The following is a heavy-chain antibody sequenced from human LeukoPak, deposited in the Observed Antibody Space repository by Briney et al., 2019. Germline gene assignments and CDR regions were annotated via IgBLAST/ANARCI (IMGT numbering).Heavy chain of an antibody. CDR2: INPNSGGT. J-gene: IGHJ4*02. D-gene: IGHD2-2*01. V-gene: IGHV1-2*06. CDR3: ARVNGYCSRTSCYWLDGDY. CDR1: GYTYTGYY. Sequence: ASVKVSCKASGYTYTGYYMHWVRQAPGQGLEWMGRINPNSGGTNYAQKFQGRVTMTRDTSISTADMEMSRLRSNNTAVYYCARVNGYCSRTSCYWLDGDYWGQGTLVTVSS.